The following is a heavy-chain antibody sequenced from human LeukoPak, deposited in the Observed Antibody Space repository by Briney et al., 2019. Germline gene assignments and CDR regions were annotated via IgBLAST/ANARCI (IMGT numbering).Heavy chain of an antibody. V-gene: IGHV3-21*01. CDR3: ARDRMVRGVIIAGFFDY. J-gene: IGHJ4*02. Sequence: PGGSLRLSCAASEFTFSSYSMNWVRQAPGKGLEWVSSISSSSSYIYYADSVKGRFTISRDNAKNSLYLQMNSLRAEDTAVYYCARDRMVRGVIIAGFFDYWGQGTLVTVSS. CDR1: EFTFSSYS. CDR2: ISSSSSYI. D-gene: IGHD3-10*01.